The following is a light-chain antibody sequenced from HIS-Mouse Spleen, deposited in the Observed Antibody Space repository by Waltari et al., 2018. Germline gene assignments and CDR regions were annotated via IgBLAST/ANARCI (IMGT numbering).Light chain of an antibody. CDR3: QAWDSSGNHVV. CDR2: QDS. V-gene: IGLV3-1*01. CDR1: KLGDKY. Sequence: SYELTQPPSVSVSPGQTASSTCPGDKLGDKYACWYQQKPGQSPVLVIYQDSKRPSGIPERFSGSNSGNTATLTISGTQAMDEADYYCQAWDSSGNHVVFGGGTKLTVL. J-gene: IGLJ2*01.